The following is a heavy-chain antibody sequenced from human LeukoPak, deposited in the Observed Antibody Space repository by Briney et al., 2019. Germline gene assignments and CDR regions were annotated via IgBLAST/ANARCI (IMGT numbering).Heavy chain of an antibody. CDR1: DDSIRSYY. CDR3: ARVRGIPDWYFDL. Sequence: SETLSLTCTVSDDSIRSYYWSWIRQPPGKGLEWIGYVHYSGSTNYNPSLKSRVTISVDTSKNHFSLKLSSVTAADTAVYYCARVRGIPDWYFDLWGRGTLVTVSS. J-gene: IGHJ2*01. V-gene: IGHV4-59*01. D-gene: IGHD6-13*01. CDR2: VHYSGST.